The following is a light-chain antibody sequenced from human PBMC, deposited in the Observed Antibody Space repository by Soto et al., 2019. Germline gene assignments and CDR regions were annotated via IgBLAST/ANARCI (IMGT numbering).Light chain of an antibody. Sequence: IQMTQSPSTLSASVGDRVAISCRASRSIGIWLAWYQQKPGKAPKLLIYKASSLESGVPSRFGGSGSGTEFTLTISSLQPDDFATYHCQQYNDYSWTFGQGTKVEIK. CDR2: KAS. V-gene: IGKV1-5*03. CDR3: QQYNDYSWT. CDR1: RSIGIW. J-gene: IGKJ1*01.